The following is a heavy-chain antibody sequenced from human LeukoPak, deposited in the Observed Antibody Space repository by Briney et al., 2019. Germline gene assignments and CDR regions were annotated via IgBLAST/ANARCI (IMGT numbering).Heavy chain of an antibody. D-gene: IGHD6-19*01. Sequence: SETLSLTCTVSGGSISSYYWSWIRQPPGKGLEWIGYIYYSGSTNYNPSLKSRVTISVDTSKNQFSLKLSSVTAADTAVYYCARQGKQWLEHYWGQGTLVTVSS. J-gene: IGHJ4*02. CDR3: ARQGKQWLEHY. CDR2: IYYSGST. V-gene: IGHV4-59*01. CDR1: GGSISSYY.